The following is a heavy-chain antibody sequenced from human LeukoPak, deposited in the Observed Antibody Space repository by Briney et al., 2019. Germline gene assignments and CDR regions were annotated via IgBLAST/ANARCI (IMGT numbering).Heavy chain of an antibody. CDR3: ARVLSILTRVDY. CDR1: GFTVSSNY. Sequence: PGGSLRLSCAASGFTVSSNYMSWVRQGPGKGLEWVSVIYSGGSTYYADSVKGRFTISRDNSKNTLYLQMNSLRAEDTAVYYCARVLSILTRVDYWGQGTLVTVSS. D-gene: IGHD3-9*01. V-gene: IGHV3-53*01. J-gene: IGHJ4*02. CDR2: IYSGGST.